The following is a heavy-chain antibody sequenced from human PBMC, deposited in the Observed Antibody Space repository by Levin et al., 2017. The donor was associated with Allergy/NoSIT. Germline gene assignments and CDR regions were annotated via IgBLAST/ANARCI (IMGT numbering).Heavy chain of an antibody. D-gene: IGHD3-3*01. V-gene: IGHV1-18*01. J-gene: IGHJ3*02. CDR1: GYSFTTYA. CDR3: AREYYYDFWSGYYGKYDALDI. CDR2: ISGYNGNT. Sequence: ASVKVSCKASGYSFTTYAISWVRQAPGRGLEWMGWISGYNGNTIYGDDFQDRVTIITDTSTSTAYMELRGLRSDDTAVYYCAREYYYDFWSGYYGKYDALDIWGQGTLVTVSS.